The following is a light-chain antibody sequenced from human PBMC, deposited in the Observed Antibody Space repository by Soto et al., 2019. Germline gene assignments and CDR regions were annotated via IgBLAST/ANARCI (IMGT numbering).Light chain of an antibody. V-gene: IGLV2-8*01. Sequence: QSALTQPPSASGSHGQSVTISCTGTSSDVGGYNYVSWFQQHPGKAPKHIIQEVNPRPLGVTDRFSGSKSGNTASLTVSGLQAECEGTYYGSSSVGYNNVVFGTGTKLTVL. J-gene: IGLJ1*01. CDR3: SSSVGYNNVV. CDR2: EVN. CDR1: SSDVGGYNY.